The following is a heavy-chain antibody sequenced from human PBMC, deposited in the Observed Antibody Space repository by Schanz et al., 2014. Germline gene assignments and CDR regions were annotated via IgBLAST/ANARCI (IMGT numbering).Heavy chain of an antibody. CDR1: GYSFTTYG. CDR2: ISAFDDKT. V-gene: IGHV1-18*01. J-gene: IGHJ3*02. CDR3: ARGPSTGAFDI. Sequence: QVQLVQSAPEVKKPGASVKVSCKASGYSFTTYGLNWVRQAPGQGPEWMGWISAFDDKTDYAQNFQGRLTVTRDTSTSTVNMELSSLRSEDTAVYFCARGPSTGAFDIWGQGTRVTVSS.